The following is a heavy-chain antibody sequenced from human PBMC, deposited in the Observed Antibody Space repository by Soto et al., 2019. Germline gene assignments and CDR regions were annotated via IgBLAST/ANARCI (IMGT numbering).Heavy chain of an antibody. Sequence: ASVKVSCKASGYTFTSYYMHWVRQAPGPGLEWMGIINPSGGSTSYAQKFQGRVTMTRDTSTSTVYMELSSLRSEDTAVYYCARSPYYDLWSGYPYYFDYLGQGTLVTVSS. CDR2: INPSGGST. J-gene: IGHJ4*02. CDR3: ARSPYYDLWSGYPYYFDY. CDR1: GYTFTSYY. V-gene: IGHV1-46*01. D-gene: IGHD3-3*01.